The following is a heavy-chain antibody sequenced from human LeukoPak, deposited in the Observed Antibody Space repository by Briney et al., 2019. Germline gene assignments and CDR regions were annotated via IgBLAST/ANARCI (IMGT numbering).Heavy chain of an antibody. CDR2: IHGGGNT. D-gene: IGHD1-26*01. CDR1: EYNVSTDY. J-gene: IGHJ3*02. Sequence: GGSLGLSCAVSEYNVSTDYMSWVRQAPGKGLEWVSIIHGGGNTYYADSVKGRFTISRDKSKNTLYLQMNSLRGDDTAVYFCASGDSGTYGDTFDIWGQGTMVIVSS. CDR3: ASGDSGTYGDTFDI. V-gene: IGHV3-53*01.